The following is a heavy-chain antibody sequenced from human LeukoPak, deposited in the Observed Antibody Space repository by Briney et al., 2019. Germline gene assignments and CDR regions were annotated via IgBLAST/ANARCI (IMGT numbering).Heavy chain of an antibody. CDR1: GYTFTGYY. CDR2: INPNSGGT. J-gene: IGHJ6*03. Sequence: GASVKVSCKASGYTFTGYYMHWVRQAPGQGLEWMGWINPNSGGTNYAQKFQGRVTMTRDTSISTAYMELSRLRSDDTAVYYCARDSSGWYWYYYYYMDVWGKGTTVTISS. CDR3: ARDSSGWYWYYYYYMDV. D-gene: IGHD6-19*01. V-gene: IGHV1-2*02.